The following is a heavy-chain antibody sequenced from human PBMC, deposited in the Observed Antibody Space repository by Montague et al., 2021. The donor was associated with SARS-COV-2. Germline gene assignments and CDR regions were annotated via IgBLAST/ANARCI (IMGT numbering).Heavy chain of an antibody. J-gene: IGHJ4*02. CDR2: IPDSGST. D-gene: IGHD2-15*01. Sequence: SETLSLTCTVSGGSISSFYWSWFRQPPGKGLEWIGYIPDSGSTNYNPSLTSRATMSVDASKNQSSLKVNSVTAADTAVYYCARHYSATLPAVYWGQGTLVTVS. V-gene: IGHV4-59*08. CDR3: ARHYSATLPAVY. CDR1: GGSISSFY.